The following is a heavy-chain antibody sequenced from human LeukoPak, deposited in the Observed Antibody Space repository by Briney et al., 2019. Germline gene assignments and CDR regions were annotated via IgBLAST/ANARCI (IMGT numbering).Heavy chain of an antibody. Sequence: PGGYLRLSCTASGFTFGDYAMTWFRQAPGKGLNWVANIKQDGSEKYYVDSVKGRFTISRDNTKNSLFLQINGLRAEDTAVYYCASGLGRATYSGSGRGDYWGQGTLVTVSS. D-gene: IGHD3-10*01. J-gene: IGHJ4*02. CDR1: GFTFGDYA. CDR2: IKQDGSEK. V-gene: IGHV3-7*01. CDR3: ASGLGRATYSGSGRGDY.